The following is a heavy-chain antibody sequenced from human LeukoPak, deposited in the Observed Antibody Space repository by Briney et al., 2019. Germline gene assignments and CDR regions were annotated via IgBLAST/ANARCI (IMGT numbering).Heavy chain of an antibody. CDR2: IYHSGST. D-gene: IGHD4-11*01. Sequence: SGPVLVKPTETLTLTCTVSGFSLSNARMGVSWIRQPPGKGLEWIGSIYHSGSTYYNPSLKSRVTISVDTSKNQFSLKLSSVTAADTAVYYCARDDYSKGYYYYYMDVWGKGTTVTVSS. CDR3: ARDDYSKGYYYYYMDV. CDR1: GFSLSNARM. V-gene: IGHV4-38-2*02. J-gene: IGHJ6*03.